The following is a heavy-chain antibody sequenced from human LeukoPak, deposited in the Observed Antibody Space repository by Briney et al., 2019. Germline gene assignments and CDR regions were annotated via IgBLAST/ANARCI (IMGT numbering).Heavy chain of an antibody. Sequence: PSETLSLTCTVSGGSISSFYWSWIRQPPGKGLEWIGCFHYSGSTNYNPSLKSRVTISVDTSENQIFLKLSSVTAADTAVYYCATHPPRYCTGGSCSDYWGQGTLVTVSS. CDR1: GGSISSFY. CDR3: ATHPPRYCTGGSCSDY. J-gene: IGHJ4*02. D-gene: IGHD2-15*01. CDR2: FHYSGST. V-gene: IGHV4-59*01.